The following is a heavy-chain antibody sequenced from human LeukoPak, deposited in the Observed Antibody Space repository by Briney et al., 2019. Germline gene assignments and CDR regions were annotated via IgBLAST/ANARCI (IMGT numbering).Heavy chain of an antibody. CDR3: AKDKGYCSSTSCRTAYYFDY. V-gene: IGHV3-23*01. J-gene: IGHJ4*02. CDR2: INDSGGST. D-gene: IGHD2-2*01. CDR1: GFTFSSYA. Sequence: GGSLRLSCAASGFTFSSYAMSWVRQAPGKGLEWVSAINDSGGSTYYADSVKGRFTISRDNSKNTLYLQMNSLRAEDTAVYYCAKDKGYCSSTSCRTAYYFDYWGQGTLVTVSS.